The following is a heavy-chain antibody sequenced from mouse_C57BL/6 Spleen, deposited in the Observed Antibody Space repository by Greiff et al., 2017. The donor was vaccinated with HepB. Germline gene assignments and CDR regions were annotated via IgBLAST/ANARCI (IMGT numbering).Heavy chain of an antibody. J-gene: IGHJ2*01. CDR2: IYPRSGNT. CDR1: GYTFTSYG. CDR3: ARPFITTVVADY. V-gene: IGHV1-81*01. D-gene: IGHD1-1*01. Sequence: QVQLKQSGAELARPGASVKLSCKASGYTFTSYGISWVKQRTGQGLEWIGEIYPRSGNTYYNEKFKGKATLTADKSSSTAYMELRSLTSEDSAVYFCARPFITTVVADYWGQGTTLTVSS.